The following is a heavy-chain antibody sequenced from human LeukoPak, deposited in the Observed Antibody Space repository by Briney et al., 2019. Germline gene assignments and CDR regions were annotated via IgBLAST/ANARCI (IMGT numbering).Heavy chain of an antibody. CDR1: GFSVSNNY. CDR2: IYGADNT. J-gene: IGHJ6*02. D-gene: IGHD4-23*01. Sequence: GRSLRLSCAASGFSVSNNYMSWVRQAPWKGLEWVSVIYGADNTYYADSVRGRFTVSRDNSKNTVYLQMNSLRAEDTAVYYCARDGGNLRSKVGMDVWGQGTTVTVSS. V-gene: IGHV3-66*01. CDR3: ARDGGNLRSKVGMDV.